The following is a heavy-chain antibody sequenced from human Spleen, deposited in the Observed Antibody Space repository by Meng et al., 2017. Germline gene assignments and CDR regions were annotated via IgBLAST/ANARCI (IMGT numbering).Heavy chain of an antibody. CDR2: ISGNGEST. V-gene: IGHV3-23*01. Sequence: GGSLRLSCAASGFSFSSYAMSWVRQAPGKGLEWVSGISGNGESTNYADSVKGRLTISRDNSKNTLYLQMNSLRAEDTAVYYCAKDRREGQWLILEYFQHWARAPWSPSPQ. CDR1: GFSFSSYA. J-gene: IGHJ1*01. CDR3: AKDRREGQWLILEYFQH. D-gene: IGHD6-19*01.